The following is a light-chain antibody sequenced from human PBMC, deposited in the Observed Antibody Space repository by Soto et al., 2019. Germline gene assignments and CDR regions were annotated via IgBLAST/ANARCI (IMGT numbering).Light chain of an antibody. CDR3: QQRNTWPPIT. V-gene: IGKV3-11*01. CDR2: DAS. J-gene: IGKJ5*01. CDR1: PSVGRY. Sequence: ENVLTQSPAILSLSPGDTATLSCRASPSVGRYLAWYQQKPGQAPRLVIYDASNRATGVPDRFSGSGSGTDFTLSISHLEPEDFAVYYCQQRNTWPPITFGQGTR.